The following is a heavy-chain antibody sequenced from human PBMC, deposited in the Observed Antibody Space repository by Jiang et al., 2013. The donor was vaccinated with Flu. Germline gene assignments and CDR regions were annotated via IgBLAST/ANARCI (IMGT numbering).Heavy chain of an antibody. CDR2: IYYSGST. D-gene: IGHD4-23*01. V-gene: IGHV4-31*03. J-gene: IGHJ4*02. Sequence: GSGLVKPSQTLSLTCTVSGGSISSGGYYWSWIRQHPGKGLEWIGYIYYSGSTYYNPSLKSRVTISVDTSKNQFSLKLSSVTAADTAVYYCARLYGGNFMFDYWGQGTLVTVSS. CDR1: GGSISSGGYY. CDR3: ARLYGGNFMFDY.